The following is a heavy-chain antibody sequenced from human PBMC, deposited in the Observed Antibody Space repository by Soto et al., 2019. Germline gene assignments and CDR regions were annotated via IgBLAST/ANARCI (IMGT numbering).Heavy chain of an antibody. Sequence: PGGSLRLSCAASGFTFDDYAMHWVRQAPGKGLEWVSGISWNSGSIGYADSVKGRFTISRDNAKNSLYLQMNSLRAEDTALYYCAKADDSSGYYPAYDAFDIWGQGTMVTVSS. J-gene: IGHJ3*02. CDR1: GFTFDDYA. D-gene: IGHD3-22*01. CDR2: ISWNSGSI. CDR3: AKADDSSGYYPAYDAFDI. V-gene: IGHV3-9*01.